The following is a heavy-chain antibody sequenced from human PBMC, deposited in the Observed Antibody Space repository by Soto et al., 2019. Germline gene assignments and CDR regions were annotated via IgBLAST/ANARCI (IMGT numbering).Heavy chain of an antibody. Sequence: GGSLRLSCAASGFTFSSYGMHWVRQAPGKGLEWVAVIWYDGSNKYYADSVKGRFTISRDNSKNTLYLQMNSLRAEDTAVYYCARAILFSGTAMLDYWGQGTLVTVSS. CDR3: ARAILFSGTAMLDY. J-gene: IGHJ4*02. CDR1: GFTFSSYG. D-gene: IGHD5-18*01. CDR2: IWYDGSNK. V-gene: IGHV3-33*01.